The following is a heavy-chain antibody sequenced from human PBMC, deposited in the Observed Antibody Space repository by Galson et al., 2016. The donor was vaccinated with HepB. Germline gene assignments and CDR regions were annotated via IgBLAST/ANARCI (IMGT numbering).Heavy chain of an antibody. Sequence: SETLSLTCTVSGDSISNVGRHWGWFRQSPEMGLEYIGSIHSSGTSYYNPSLQSRVTISVDTSKNQFSLKLSSVTAADTAIYYCARRTSGVVGKIDYWGQGTLVTVSS. CDR2: IHSSGTS. V-gene: IGHV4-39*01. CDR3: ARRTSGVVGKIDY. D-gene: IGHD6-19*01. J-gene: IGHJ4*02. CDR1: GDSISNVGRH.